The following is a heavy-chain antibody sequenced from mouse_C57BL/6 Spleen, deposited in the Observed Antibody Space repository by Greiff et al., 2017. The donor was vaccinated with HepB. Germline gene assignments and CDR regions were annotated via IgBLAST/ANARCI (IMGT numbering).Heavy chain of an antibody. J-gene: IGHJ2*01. D-gene: IGHD1-1*01. Sequence: VQLQQSGAELARPGASVKLSCKASGYTFTSYGISWVKQRTVQGLEWIGEIYPRSGNTYYNEKFKGKATLTADKSSSTAYMELRSLTSEDSAVYFCARHPSITTVVATGSLDYWGQGTTLTVSS. CDR3: ARHPSITTVVATGSLDY. CDR1: GYTFTSYG. V-gene: IGHV1-81*01. CDR2: IYPRSGNT.